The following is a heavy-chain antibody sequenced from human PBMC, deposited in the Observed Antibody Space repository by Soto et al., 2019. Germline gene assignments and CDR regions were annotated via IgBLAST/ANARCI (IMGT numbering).Heavy chain of an antibody. CDR3: ERDSVDYFGQNYGMDV. Sequence: GASVKVSCKASGYTFTGYYMHWVRQAPGQGLEWMGWINPNSGGTNYAQKFQGWVTMTRDTSISTAYMELSRLRSDDTAVNYCERDSVDYFGQNYGMDVWGQGTTVTVSS. J-gene: IGHJ6*02. CDR1: GYTFTGYY. V-gene: IGHV1-2*04. CDR2: INPNSGGT. D-gene: IGHD3-10*01.